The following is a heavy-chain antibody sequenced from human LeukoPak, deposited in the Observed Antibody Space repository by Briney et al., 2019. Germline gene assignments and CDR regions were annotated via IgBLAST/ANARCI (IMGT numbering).Heavy chain of an antibody. D-gene: IGHD7-27*01. J-gene: IGHJ6*02. CDR3: ARGASLEGGNWELHLSMDV. CDR2: IGSDNKP. V-gene: IGHV3-23*05. CDR1: GFTFSAYA. Sequence: GGSLRLSCAASGFTFSAYAMTWVRQAPGKGLEWVSSIGSDNKPHYSESVKGRFAISRDNSKSMLFLQLNSLRAEDTAVYYCARGASLEGGNWELHLSMDVWGQGATVTVSS.